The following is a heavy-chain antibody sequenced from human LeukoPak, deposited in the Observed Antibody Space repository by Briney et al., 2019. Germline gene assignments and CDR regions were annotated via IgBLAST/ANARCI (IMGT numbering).Heavy chain of an antibody. CDR2: ISGSGGST. Sequence: GGSLRLSCAASGFTFSSYAMSWVRQAPGKGLEWVSAISGSGGSTYYADSVKGRFTISRDNSKNTLYLQMNSLRAEDTAVYYCAKDTQVRGKNYYFDYWGQGTLVTVSS. CDR3: AKDTQVRGKNYYFDY. CDR1: GFTFSSYA. J-gene: IGHJ4*02. D-gene: IGHD3-10*01. V-gene: IGHV3-23*01.